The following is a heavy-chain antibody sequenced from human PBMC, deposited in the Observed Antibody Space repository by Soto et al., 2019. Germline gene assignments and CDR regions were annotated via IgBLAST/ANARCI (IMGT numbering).Heavy chain of an antibody. D-gene: IGHD3-10*02. Sequence: GGSLRLSCAASGFTFSSYAMSWVRQALGKGLEWVSAISGSGGSTYYADSVKGRFTISRDNSKNTLYLQMNSLRAEDTAVYYCAKDVSGMVAKTVFGYWGQGTLVTVSS. V-gene: IGHV3-23*01. CDR2: ISGSGGST. CDR1: GFTFSSYA. CDR3: AKDVSGMVAKTVFGY. J-gene: IGHJ4*02.